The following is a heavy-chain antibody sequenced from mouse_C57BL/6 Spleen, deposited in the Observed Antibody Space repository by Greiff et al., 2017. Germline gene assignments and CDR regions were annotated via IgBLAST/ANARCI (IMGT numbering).Heavy chain of an antibody. V-gene: IGHV1-50*01. Sequence: QVQLQQPGAELVKPGASVKLSCKASGYTFTSYWMQWVKQRPGQGLEWIGEIDPSDSYTNYNQKFKGRATLTVDTSSSTAYMQLSSLTSEDSAVYYCARSAQATDYWVQGTTLTVSS. D-gene: IGHD3-2*02. J-gene: IGHJ2*01. CDR2: IDPSDSYT. CDR3: ARSAQATDY. CDR1: GYTFTSYW.